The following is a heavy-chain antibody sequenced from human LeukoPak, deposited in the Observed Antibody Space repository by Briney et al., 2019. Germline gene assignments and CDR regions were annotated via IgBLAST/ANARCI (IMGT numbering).Heavy chain of an antibody. V-gene: IGHV3-30*18. CDR3: AKGPRRWELDY. CDR1: GFTFSSYG. D-gene: IGHD1-26*01. Sequence: GSLRLSCAASGFTFSSYGMHWVRQAPGKGLEWVAVISYDGSNKYYADSVKGRFTISRDNSKSTLYLQMNSLRAEDTAVYYCAKGPRRWELDYWGQGTLVTVSS. CDR2: ISYDGSNK. J-gene: IGHJ4*02.